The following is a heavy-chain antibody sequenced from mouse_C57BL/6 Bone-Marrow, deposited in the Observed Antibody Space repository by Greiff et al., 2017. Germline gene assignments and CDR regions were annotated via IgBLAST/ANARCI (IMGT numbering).Heavy chain of an antibody. Sequence: VHLVESGPGLVQPSQSLSITCTVSGFSLTSYGVHWVRQSPGKGLEWLGVIWSGGSTDYNAAFISRLSISKDNSKSQVFFKMNSLHADDTALYYCASLLLFAYWGQGTLVTVSA. CDR3: ASLLLFAY. CDR2: IWSGGST. J-gene: IGHJ3*01. CDR1: GFSLTSYG. V-gene: IGHV2-2*01. D-gene: IGHD2-10*01.